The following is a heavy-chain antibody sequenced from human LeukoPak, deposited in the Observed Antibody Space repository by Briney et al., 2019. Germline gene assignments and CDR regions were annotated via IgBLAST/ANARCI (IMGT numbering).Heavy chain of an antibody. Sequence: GGSLRLSCAASGFTFSSYWMSWVRQAPGKGLEWVANIKQDGSEKYYVDSVKGRFTISRDNAKNSLYLHMNSLRAEDTAVYYCARSLLVRGGGEGYWGQGTLVTVSS. CDR1: GFTFSSYW. J-gene: IGHJ4*02. V-gene: IGHV3-7*01. CDR2: IKQDGSEK. D-gene: IGHD3-10*01. CDR3: ARSLLVRGGGEGY.